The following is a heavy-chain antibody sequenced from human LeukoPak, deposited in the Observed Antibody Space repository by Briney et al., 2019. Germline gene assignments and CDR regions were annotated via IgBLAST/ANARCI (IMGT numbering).Heavy chain of an antibody. CDR3: ARPSWLAY. CDR2: ISGDGGST. D-gene: IGHD6-19*01. Sequence: PGGSLRLSCAAPGFIFDNYAIHWVRQAPGKGLEWVSLISGDGGSTFYADSVKGRFTISRDNAKKSLYLQMNSLRVEDTAVYYCARPSWLAYWGQGTLVTVSS. J-gene: IGHJ4*02. CDR1: GFIFDNYA. V-gene: IGHV3-43*02.